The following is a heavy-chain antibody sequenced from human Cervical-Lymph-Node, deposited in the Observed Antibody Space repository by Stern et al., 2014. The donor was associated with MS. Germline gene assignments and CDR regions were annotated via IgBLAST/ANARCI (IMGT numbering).Heavy chain of an antibody. CDR2: IIPKIGST. CDR3: ASGDYDFGSGPEN. Sequence: QVQLMQSGAEVKRPGSSVKVSCKSSGSSLRNYAVTWVRQAPGQGLEWMGRIIPKIGSTDYIPKFQGRLAMTTDRSAKTAYLELTSLTSEDTAVYYCASGDYDFGSGPENWGQGTLVTVSS. V-gene: IGHV1-69*04. CDR1: GSSLRNYA. D-gene: IGHD3-10*01. J-gene: IGHJ4*02.